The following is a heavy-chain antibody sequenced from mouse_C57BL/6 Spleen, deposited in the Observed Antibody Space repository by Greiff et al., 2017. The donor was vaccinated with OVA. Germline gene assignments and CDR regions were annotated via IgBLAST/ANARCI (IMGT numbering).Heavy chain of an antibody. CDR1: GFTFSSYA. CDR3: ARGGSGYDSSFTFAY. D-gene: IGHD2-2*01. Sequence: EVQVVESGAGLVKPGASVKLSCAASGFTFSSYAMPWVRQTPEQRLEWVATISDGGSCTYYPDNVKGRFTISRDNAKNNLYLQMSHLKSEDTAMYYCARGGSGYDSSFTFAYWGQGTLVTVSA. CDR2: ISDGGSCT. V-gene: IGHV5-4*01. J-gene: IGHJ3*01.